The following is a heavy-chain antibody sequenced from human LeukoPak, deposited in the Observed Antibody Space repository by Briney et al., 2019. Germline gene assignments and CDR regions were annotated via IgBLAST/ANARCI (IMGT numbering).Heavy chain of an antibody. D-gene: IGHD3-10*01. V-gene: IGHV1-18*01. J-gene: IGHJ5*02. CDR1: GGTFSSYA. CDR3: ARDGYYGSGSYYKLTKSWFDP. CDR2: ISAYNGNT. Sequence: ASVKVSCKASGGTFSSYAISWVRQAPGQGLEWMGWISAYNGNTNYAQKLQGRVTMTTDTSTSTAYMELRSLRSDDTAVYYCARDGYYGSGSYYKLTKSWFDPWGQGTLVTVSS.